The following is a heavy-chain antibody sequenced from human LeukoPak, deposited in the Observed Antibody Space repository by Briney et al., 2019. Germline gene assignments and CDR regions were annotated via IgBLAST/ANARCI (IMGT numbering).Heavy chain of an antibody. D-gene: IGHD5-12*01. Sequence: TGGSLTLSCAASGFTFGSYSMNCVREAPRKGREWVSSIRSSNSYIYYAGSVKGRFAISKDNAKNSLYLETNSLTGEDSAVYCCASGGYVDYWGQGTLVTVSS. CDR2: IRSSNSYI. CDR1: GFTFGSYS. CDR3: ASGGYVDY. J-gene: IGHJ4*02. V-gene: IGHV3-21*04.